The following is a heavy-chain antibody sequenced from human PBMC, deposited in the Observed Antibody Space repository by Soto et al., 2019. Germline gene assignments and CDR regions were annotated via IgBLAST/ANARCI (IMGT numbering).Heavy chain of an antibody. CDR3: ARDKGALGYSGYDFGY. Sequence: QVQLVESGGGVVQPGRSLRLSCAASGFTFSSYAMHWVRQAPGKGLEWVAVISYDGSNKYYADSVKGRFTISRDNSKNTLYLQMNSLRAEDTAVYYCARDKGALGYSGYDFGYWGQGTLVTVSS. V-gene: IGHV3-30-3*01. CDR1: GFTFSSYA. CDR2: ISYDGSNK. J-gene: IGHJ4*02. D-gene: IGHD5-12*01.